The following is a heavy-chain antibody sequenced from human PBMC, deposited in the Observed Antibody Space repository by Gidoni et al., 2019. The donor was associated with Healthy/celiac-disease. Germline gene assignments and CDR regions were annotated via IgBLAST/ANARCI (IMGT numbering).Heavy chain of an antibody. V-gene: IGHV1-69*04. D-gene: IGHD2-2*01. CDR3: ARVGDCSSTSCYRLYYYGMDV. J-gene: IGHJ6*02. CDR1: GGTISSYA. Sequence: QVQLVHAGAEVKKPGPAVMVSCQASGGTISSYAVIWVRQAPGQGLEWMGRILPNLDIANYAQKFQGRVTITANKSTSTAYMELSSLRSEDTDVYYCARVGDCSSTSCYRLYYYGMDVWGQGTTVTVSS. CDR2: ILPNLDIA.